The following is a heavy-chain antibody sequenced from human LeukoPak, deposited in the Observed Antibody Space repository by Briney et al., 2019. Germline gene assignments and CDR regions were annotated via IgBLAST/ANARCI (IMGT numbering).Heavy chain of an antibody. CDR3: ARERYSSSWPIDY. V-gene: IGHV1-2*02. J-gene: IGHJ4*02. D-gene: IGHD6-13*01. CDR1: GYTFTGYY. Sequence: AASVKVSCKASGYTFTGYYMHWVRQAPGQGLEWMGWINPNSGGTNYAQKFQGRVTMTRDTSISTAYMELSRLRSDDTAVYYCARERYSSSWPIDYWGQGTPVTVSS. CDR2: INPNSGGT.